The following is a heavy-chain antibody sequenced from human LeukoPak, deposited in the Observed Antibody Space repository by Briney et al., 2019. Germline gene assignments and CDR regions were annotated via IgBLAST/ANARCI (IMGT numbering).Heavy chain of an antibody. D-gene: IGHD3-22*01. CDR1: GFTFSSYS. Sequence: GGSLRLSCAASGFTFSSYSMNWVRQAPGKGLEWVSSIGGSSTYIYFTDSVKGRFTISRDNAKNSLYLQMNSLRAEDTAVYYCARDHGDSSGYFFSYFDYWAREPWSPSPQ. V-gene: IGHV3-21*01. CDR2: IGGSSTYI. J-gene: IGHJ4*02. CDR3: ARDHGDSSGYFFSYFDY.